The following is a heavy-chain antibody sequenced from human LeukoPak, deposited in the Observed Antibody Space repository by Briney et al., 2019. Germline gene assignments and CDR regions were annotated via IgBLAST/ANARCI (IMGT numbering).Heavy chain of an antibody. J-gene: IGHJ3*02. V-gene: IGHV4-38-2*02. D-gene: IGHD2-2*01. CDR1: GDSIGSSY. CDR2: IYHSGST. CDR3: ARVRYCSSTSCYHAFDI. Sequence: SETLSLTCTVSGDSIGSSYWSWIWQPPGKGLEWIGSIYHSGSTYYNPSLKSRVTISVDTSKNQFSLKLSSVTAADTAVYYCARVRYCSSTSCYHAFDIWGQGTMVTVSS.